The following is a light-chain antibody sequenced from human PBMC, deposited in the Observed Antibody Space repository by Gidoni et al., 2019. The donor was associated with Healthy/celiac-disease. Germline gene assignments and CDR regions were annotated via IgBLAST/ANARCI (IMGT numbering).Light chain of an antibody. J-gene: IGLJ2*01. Sequence: SYELTQPPSVSVSPGQTASITCPGDKLGDKYACWYQQKPGQPPVLVIYQDSKRPSGIPERFSGSNSGNTATLTISGTQAMDEADYYCQAWDSSLVVFGGGTKLTVL. CDR1: KLGDKY. V-gene: IGLV3-1*01. CDR2: QDS. CDR3: QAWDSSLVV.